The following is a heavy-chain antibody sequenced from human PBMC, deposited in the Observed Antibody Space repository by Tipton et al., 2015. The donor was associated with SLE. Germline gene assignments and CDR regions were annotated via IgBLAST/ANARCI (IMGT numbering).Heavy chain of an antibody. CDR1: GGSFSGYY. CDR2: VNHSGNT. CDR3: VRPGSNLRGVRDFWSGQGAFDI. V-gene: IGHV4-34*01. D-gene: IGHD3-3*01. J-gene: IGHJ3*02. Sequence: TLSLTCAVYGGSFSGYYWSWIRKPPGKGLEWIGEVNHSGNTNYNPSLKSRVTISVDTSKNQFSLKLSSVTAADTAVYYCVRPGSNLRGVRDFWSGQGAFDIWGQGTMVTVSS.